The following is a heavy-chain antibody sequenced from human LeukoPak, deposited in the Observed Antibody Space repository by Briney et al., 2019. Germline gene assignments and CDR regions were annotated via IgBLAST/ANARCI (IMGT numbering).Heavy chain of an antibody. J-gene: IGHJ4*02. D-gene: IGHD6-6*01. CDR1: GGSFSGYY. CDR3: ARASSY. V-gene: IGHV4-34*01. CDR2: INHSGST. Sequence: PSETLSLTCAVYGGSFSGYYWSWIRQPPGKGLEWIGEINHSGSTNYNPSLKSRVTISVDTSKNQFSLKLSSVTAADTAVYYCARASSYWGQGTLVTVSS.